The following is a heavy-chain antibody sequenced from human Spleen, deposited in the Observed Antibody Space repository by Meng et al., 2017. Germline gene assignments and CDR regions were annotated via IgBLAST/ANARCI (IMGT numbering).Heavy chain of an antibody. V-gene: IGHV4-34*01. CDR3: ARGPTTMAHDFDY. CDR2: INHSGST. D-gene: IGHD4-11*01. J-gene: IGHJ4*02. CDR1: GGSFSDYY. Sequence: VHMQQWGAVLLHPSETLSLTCVVSGGSFSDYYWSWIRQPPGKGLEWIGEINHSGSTNYNPSLESRATISVDTSQNNLSLKLSSVTAADSAVYYCARGPTTMAHDFDYWGQGTLVTVSS.